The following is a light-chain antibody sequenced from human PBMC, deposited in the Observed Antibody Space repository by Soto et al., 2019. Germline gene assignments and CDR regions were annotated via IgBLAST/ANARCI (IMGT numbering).Light chain of an antibody. J-gene: IGKJ1*01. CDR1: QSVSSY. Sequence: EIVLTQSPATLSVSPGERATLSFRASQSVSSYLAWYQQKPGQAPRLLIYGASTRATAIPARFSGSGSGTEFTLTISSLQSEDFAVYYCQQYNNWPRTFGQGTKVDIK. CDR2: GAS. V-gene: IGKV3-15*01. CDR3: QQYNNWPRT.